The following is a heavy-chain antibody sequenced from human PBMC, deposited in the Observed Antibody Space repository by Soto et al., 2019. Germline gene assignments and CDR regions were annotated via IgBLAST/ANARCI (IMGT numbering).Heavy chain of an antibody. J-gene: IGHJ3*02. Sequence: SETLSLTCTVSGGSISSSSYYWGWIRQPPGKGLEWIGSIYYSGSTYYNPSLKSRVTISVDTSKSQFSLKLSSVTAADTAVYYCARRQVIWGSYRERENAFDIWGQGTMVTVSS. D-gene: IGHD3-16*02. CDR3: ARRQVIWGSYRERENAFDI. CDR2: IYYSGST. V-gene: IGHV4-39*01. CDR1: GGSISSSSYY.